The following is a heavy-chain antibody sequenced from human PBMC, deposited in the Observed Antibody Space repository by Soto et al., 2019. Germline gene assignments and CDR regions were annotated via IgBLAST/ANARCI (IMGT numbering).Heavy chain of an antibody. V-gene: IGHV1-18*01. J-gene: IGHJ4*02. CDR2: ISAYNGNT. Sequence: SVKVFFKASCYTFTSYGISWVRQAPGQGLEWMGWISAYNGNTNYAQKLQGRVTMTTDTSTSTAYMELRSLRSDDTAVYYCASWNPTRPSFDYWGQGTLVTVSS. CDR1: CYTFTSYG. D-gene: IGHD1-1*01. CDR3: ASWNPTRPSFDY.